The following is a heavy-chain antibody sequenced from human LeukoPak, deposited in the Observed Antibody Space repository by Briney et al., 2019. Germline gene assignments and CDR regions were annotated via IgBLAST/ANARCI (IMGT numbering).Heavy chain of an antibody. CDR1: GYTFTTYG. CDR2: ISAYNGNT. Sequence: ASVKVSCKASGYTFTTYGISWVRQAPGQGLEWMGWISAYNGNTNYAQNLQDRVTITRDTSASTAYMELSSLRSEDTAVYYCARDRTTHSNLDYWGQGTLVTVSS. CDR3: ARDRTTHSNLDY. V-gene: IGHV1-18*01. J-gene: IGHJ4*02. D-gene: IGHD4-11*01.